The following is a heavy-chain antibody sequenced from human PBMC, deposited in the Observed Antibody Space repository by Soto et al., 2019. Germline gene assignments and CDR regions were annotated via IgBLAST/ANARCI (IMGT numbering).Heavy chain of an antibody. CDR2: IYYSGSN. J-gene: IGHJ4*02. Sequence: QVQLQESGPGLVNPSQTLSLTCTFSGGYISSGDYYWSWIRQPPGKGLVWIGYIYYSGSNYYNPSLRNRVNISVDQSKTQFALQLCSLTAADTAVYYCARNVIVVVPAAMPGGFDYWGQGNLVTVAS. CDR3: ARNVIVVVPAAMPGGFDY. D-gene: IGHD2-2*01. CDR1: GGYISSGDYY. V-gene: IGHV4-30-4*01.